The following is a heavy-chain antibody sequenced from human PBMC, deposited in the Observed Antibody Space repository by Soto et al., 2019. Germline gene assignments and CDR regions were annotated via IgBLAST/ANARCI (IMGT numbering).Heavy chain of an antibody. CDR1: GGTFSSYA. J-gene: IGHJ4*02. Sequence: SVKVSCKASGGTFSSYAISWVRQAPGQGLEWMGGIIPIFGTANYAQKFQGRVTITADKSTSTAYMELSSLRSEDTAVYYCARVDDYGDYYFDYWGQGTLVTVSS. CDR2: IIPIFGTA. CDR3: ARVDDYGDYYFDY. V-gene: IGHV1-69*06. D-gene: IGHD4-17*01.